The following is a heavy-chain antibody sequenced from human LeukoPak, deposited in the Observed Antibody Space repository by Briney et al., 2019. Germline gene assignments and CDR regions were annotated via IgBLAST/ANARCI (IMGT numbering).Heavy chain of an antibody. CDR3: ARGHIAVAGHYGAGPSDY. CDR2: ISSSSSYI. CDR1: GFTFSSYS. D-gene: IGHD6-19*01. V-gene: IGHV3-21*01. J-gene: IGHJ4*02. Sequence: GGSLRLSCAASGFTFSSYSMNWVRQAPGKGLEWVSSISSSSSYIYYADSVKGRFTISRDNAKSSLYLQMNSLRAEDTAVYYCARGHIAVAGHYGAGPSDYWGQGTLVTVSS.